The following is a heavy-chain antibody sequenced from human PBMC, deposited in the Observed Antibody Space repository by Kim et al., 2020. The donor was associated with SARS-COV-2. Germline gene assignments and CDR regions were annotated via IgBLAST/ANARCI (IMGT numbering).Heavy chain of an antibody. J-gene: IGHJ4*02. CDR3: AKETYTSGEFDF. CDR1: EFAFSNFV. V-gene: IGHV3-23*01. Sequence: GGSLRLSCVASEFAFSNFVMAWVRQAPGKGLEWLSTMTGSGADTYYANSVKGRFAISRDNSRNTVFLQMSSLRAEDTAVYYCAKETYTSGEFDFWGQGTL. D-gene: IGHD6-19*01. CDR2: MTGSGADT.